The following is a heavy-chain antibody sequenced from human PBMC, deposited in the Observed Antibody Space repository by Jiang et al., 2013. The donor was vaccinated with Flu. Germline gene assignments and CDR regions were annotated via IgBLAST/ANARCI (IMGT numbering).Heavy chain of an antibody. V-gene: IGHV4-4*02. CDR3: ARDLSSKDYGDKNWFDP. CDR1: GGSIRGSNW. J-gene: IGHJ5*02. Sequence: SLTCAVSGGSIRGSNWWTWVRQPPGKGLEWIGEIYHSGSTNYNPSLKSRVTISVDKSKNQFSLKLSSVTAADTAVYYCARDLSSKDYGDKNWFDPWGQGTLVTVSS. D-gene: IGHD4-23*01. CDR2: IYHSGST.